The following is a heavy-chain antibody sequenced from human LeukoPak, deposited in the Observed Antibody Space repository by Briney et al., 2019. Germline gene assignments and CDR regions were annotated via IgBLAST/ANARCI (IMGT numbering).Heavy chain of an antibody. CDR2: INYSGTP. D-gene: IGHD3-9*01. CDR3: ARYSYDILTGYPKGWFDP. V-gene: IGHV4-34*01. CDR1: GVSFSNYY. J-gene: IGHJ5*02. Sequence: SETLSLTCAVSGVSFSNYYWCWIRQSPGKGLEWIGEINYSGTPTYNPSLKSRVTISVDVSKNQVSLNLRSVTAADTAVYYCARYSYDILTGYPKGWFDPWGQGTLVTVSS.